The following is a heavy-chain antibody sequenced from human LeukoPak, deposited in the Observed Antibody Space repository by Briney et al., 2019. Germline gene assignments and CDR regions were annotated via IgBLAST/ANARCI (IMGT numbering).Heavy chain of an antibody. J-gene: IGHJ5*02. Sequence: SETLSLTCTVSGGSIISYYWSWIRQPPGKGLEWIGYIYYSGSTNYNPSLKSRVTISVDTSKNQFSLKLSSVTAADTAVYYCASSYYDILTGSNGFDPWGQGTLVPVSS. V-gene: IGHV4-59*01. CDR2: IYYSGST. CDR1: GGSIISYY. CDR3: ASSYYDILTGSNGFDP. D-gene: IGHD3-9*01.